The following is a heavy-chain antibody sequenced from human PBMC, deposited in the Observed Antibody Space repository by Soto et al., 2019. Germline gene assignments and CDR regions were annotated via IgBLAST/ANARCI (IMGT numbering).Heavy chain of an antibody. V-gene: IGHV5-51*01. CDR1: GYTFTSYW. CDR3: ARQAYHYDTYSFGY. CDR2: IYPSNSET. J-gene: IGHJ4*02. Sequence: PGQSLKISCKASGYTFTSYWIGWVRQMPGKGLEWMGIIYPSNSETRFSPSFQGQVTLSADKSIFTAYLQWSSLKASDTAIYYCARQAYHYDTYSFGYWGQGTLVTVSS. D-gene: IGHD3-22*01.